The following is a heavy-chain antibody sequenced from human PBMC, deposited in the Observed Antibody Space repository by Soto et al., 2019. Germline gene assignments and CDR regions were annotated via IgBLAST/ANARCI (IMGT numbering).Heavy chain of an antibody. J-gene: IGHJ4*02. D-gene: IGHD2-15*01. V-gene: IGHV4-39*01. CDR2: IYYSGST. CDR1: GGSISSSSYY. Sequence: QLQLQESGQGLVKPSETLSLTCTVSGGSISSSSYYWGWIRQPPGKGLEWIGSIYYSGSTYYNPSLKSRVTISIYTSMNQCSLKLSSVTAADTAVYYCARHTPAISISDHWGQGTRVTVSS. CDR3: ARHTPAISISDH.